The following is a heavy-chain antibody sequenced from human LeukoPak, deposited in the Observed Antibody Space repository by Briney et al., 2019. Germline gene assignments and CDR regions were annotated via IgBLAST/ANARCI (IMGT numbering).Heavy chain of an antibody. CDR3: ATTLRAQEWELGAFDI. V-gene: IGHV4-39*07. CDR1: GGSISSGGYY. J-gene: IGHJ3*02. Sequence: SETLSLTCTVSGGSISSGGYYWGWIRQPPGKGLEWIGSIYYSGSTYYNPSLKSRVTISVDTSKDQFSLKLSSVTAADTAVYYCATTLRAQEWELGAFDIWGQGTMVTVSS. CDR2: IYYSGST. D-gene: IGHD1-26*01.